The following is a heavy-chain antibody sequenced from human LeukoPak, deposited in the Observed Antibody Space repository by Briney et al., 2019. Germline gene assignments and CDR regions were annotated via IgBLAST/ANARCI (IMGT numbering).Heavy chain of an antibody. Sequence: SETLSLTCTVSGGSISSSSYYWGWIRQPPGKGLEWIGSIYYSGRTYYNPSLKSRVTISVDTSKNQFSLKLSSMTAADTAVYYCAAVSHYYDSSGYYLDHDAFDIWGQGTMVTVSS. CDR1: GGSISSSSYY. J-gene: IGHJ3*02. CDR3: AAVSHYYDSSGYYLDHDAFDI. V-gene: IGHV4-39*01. D-gene: IGHD3-22*01. CDR2: IYYSGRT.